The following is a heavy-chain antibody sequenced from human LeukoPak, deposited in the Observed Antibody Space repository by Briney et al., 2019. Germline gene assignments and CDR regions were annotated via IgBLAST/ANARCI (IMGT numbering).Heavy chain of an antibody. Sequence: GASVKVSCKASGYTFTSYDINWVRQATGQGLEWMGWMNPNSGNTGYAQKFQGRVTMTRNTSISTAYMELSSLRSEDTAVYYCARSPLYDSWSGYYSEGVDYWGQGTLVTVSS. V-gene: IGHV1-8*01. CDR3: ARSPLYDSWSGYYSEGVDY. D-gene: IGHD3-3*01. CDR2: MNPNSGNT. J-gene: IGHJ4*02. CDR1: GYTFTSYD.